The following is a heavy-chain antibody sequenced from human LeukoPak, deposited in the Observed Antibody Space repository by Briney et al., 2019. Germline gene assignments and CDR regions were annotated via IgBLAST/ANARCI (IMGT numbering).Heavy chain of an antibody. Sequence: SETLSLTCTVSGGSISSSSYYWGWIRQPPGKGLEWIGSIYYSGSTYYNPSLKSRVTISVDTSKNQFSLKLSSVTAADTAVYYCAKDRTPHLFDYWGQGTLVTVSS. CDR3: AKDRTPHLFDY. CDR2: IYYSGST. J-gene: IGHJ4*02. CDR1: GGSISSSSYY. V-gene: IGHV4-39*07.